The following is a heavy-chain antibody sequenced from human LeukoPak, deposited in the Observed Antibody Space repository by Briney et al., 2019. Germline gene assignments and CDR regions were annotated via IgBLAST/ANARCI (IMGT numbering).Heavy chain of an antibody. J-gene: IGHJ3*02. Sequence: PSETLSLTCTVSGGSISSDSHYWAWIRQPTGKGLEWIGSIYYSGSTYHNPSLKSRVTISVDTSKNQFSLKLSSVTAADTAVYYCASLPVNPPGFSIDIWGQGTMVTVSS. V-gene: IGHV4-39*01. CDR2: IYYSGST. CDR3: ASLPVNPPGFSIDI. D-gene: IGHD1-14*01. CDR1: GGSISSDSHY.